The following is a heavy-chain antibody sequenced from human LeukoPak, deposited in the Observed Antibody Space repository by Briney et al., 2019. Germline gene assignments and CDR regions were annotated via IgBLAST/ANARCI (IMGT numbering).Heavy chain of an antibody. V-gene: IGHV3-7*01. CDR1: GLTFSNYW. CDR3: AKGGRVVTANDYFDY. CDR2: IDEYGSEE. Sequence: GGSLRLSCAASGLTFSNYWMTWVRQAPGKGLEWVANIDEYGSEEHYVDSVKGRFTISRDNAKNSVYLQMNSLRAEDTAVYYCAKGGRVVTANDYFDYWGQGTLVTVSS. J-gene: IGHJ4*02. D-gene: IGHD2-21*02.